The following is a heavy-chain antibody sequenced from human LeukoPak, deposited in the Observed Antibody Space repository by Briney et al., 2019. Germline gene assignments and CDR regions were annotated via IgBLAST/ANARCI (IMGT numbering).Heavy chain of an antibody. Sequence: GGSLRLSCAASGFTFSSYWMHWVRHAPGKGLVWVSRINSDGSSTSYADSVKGRFTISRGNAKNTLYLQMNSLRAEDTAVYYCARVPPPGIAAAGEYWGQGTLVTVSS. D-gene: IGHD6-13*01. CDR1: GFTFSSYW. CDR3: ARVPPPGIAAAGEY. J-gene: IGHJ4*02. CDR2: INSDGSST. V-gene: IGHV3-74*01.